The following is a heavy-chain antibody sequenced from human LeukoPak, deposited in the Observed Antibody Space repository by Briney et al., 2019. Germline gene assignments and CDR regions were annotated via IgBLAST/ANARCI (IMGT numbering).Heavy chain of an antibody. J-gene: IGHJ4*02. Sequence: GGSLRLSCAASGFTFGSYAMTWVRQAPGKGLEWVSVITGSESSTYYADSVRSRFTISRDNPKNTLYLQMNSLRADDTAVYYCAKHRGSGVAGTGGVESWGQGTLVTVSS. CDR3: AKHRGSGVAGTGGVES. D-gene: IGHD6-19*01. CDR1: GFTFGSYA. V-gene: IGHV3-23*01. CDR2: ITGSESST.